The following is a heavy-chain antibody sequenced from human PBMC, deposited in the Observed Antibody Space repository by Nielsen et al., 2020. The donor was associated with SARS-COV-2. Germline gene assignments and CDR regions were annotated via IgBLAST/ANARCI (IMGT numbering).Heavy chain of an antibody. CDR2: IYYSGST. D-gene: IGHD3/OR15-3a*01. V-gene: IGHV4-39*02. CDR1: GGSVSSSSYY. J-gene: IGHJ4*02. CDR3: ASRAGTYFDY. Sequence: SETLSLTCTVSGGSVSSSSYYWDWIRQPPGKGLEWIESIYYSGSTYYNPSLKSRVTISVDTSKNHFSLKLSSVTAADTAVYYCASRAGTYFDYWGQGTLVTVSS.